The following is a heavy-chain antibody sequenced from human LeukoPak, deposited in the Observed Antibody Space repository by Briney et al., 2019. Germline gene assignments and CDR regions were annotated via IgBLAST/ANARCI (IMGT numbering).Heavy chain of an antibody. D-gene: IGHD4-17*01. CDR1: GGSISSYY. Sequence: SETLSLTCTASGGSISSYYWSWIRQPAGKGLEWIGRIYTSGSTNYNPSLKSRVTMSVDTSKNQFSLKLSSVTAADTAVYYCARSDDYGDYVGLDAFDIWGQGTMVTVSS. CDR2: IYTSGST. CDR3: ARSDDYGDYVGLDAFDI. V-gene: IGHV4-4*07. J-gene: IGHJ3*02.